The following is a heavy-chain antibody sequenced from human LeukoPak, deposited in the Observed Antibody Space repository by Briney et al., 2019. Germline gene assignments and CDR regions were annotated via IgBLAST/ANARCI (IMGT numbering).Heavy chain of an antibody. J-gene: IGHJ4*02. Sequence: ASVKVSCKASGYTFTGYYMHWVRQAPGQGLEWMGWINPNSGGTNYAQKFQGRVTMTRDTSISTAYMELSRLRSDDTAVYYCARVRSSGYDEVPLDYRGQGTLVTVSS. D-gene: IGHD5-12*01. CDR2: INPNSGGT. CDR3: ARVRSSGYDEVPLDY. V-gene: IGHV1-2*02. CDR1: GYTFTGYY.